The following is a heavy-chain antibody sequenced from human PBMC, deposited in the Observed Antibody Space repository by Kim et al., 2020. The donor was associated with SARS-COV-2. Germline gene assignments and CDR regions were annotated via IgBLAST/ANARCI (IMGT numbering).Heavy chain of an antibody. D-gene: IGHD3-10*01. Sequence: ADSVKGRFSSSRDNAKTTLDLQMNSLRAEDTAVYYCARNPSGSYYNPYDYWGQGTLVTVSS. V-gene: IGHV3-30*01. J-gene: IGHJ4*02. CDR3: ARNPSGSYYNPYDY.